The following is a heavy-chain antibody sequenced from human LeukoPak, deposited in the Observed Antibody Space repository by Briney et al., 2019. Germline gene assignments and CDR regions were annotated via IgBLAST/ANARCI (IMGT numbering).Heavy chain of an antibody. CDR2: ISAYNGNT. CDR1: GYTFTSYG. J-gene: IGHJ3*02. CDR3: ARDQDQIGIVGAIDAFDI. V-gene: IGHV1-18*01. Sequence: ASVTVSCKASGYTFTSYGISWVRQAPGQGLEGRGWISAYNGNTNYAQKPQGRVTMTTDTSPSTAYMELRSLRSDDTAVYYCARDQDQIGIVGAIDAFDIWGQGTMVTVSS. D-gene: IGHD1-26*01.